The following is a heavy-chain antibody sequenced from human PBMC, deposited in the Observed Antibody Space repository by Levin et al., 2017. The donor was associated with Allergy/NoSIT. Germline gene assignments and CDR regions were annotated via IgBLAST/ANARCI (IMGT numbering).Heavy chain of an antibody. CDR3: AKAYGLGSYYNGFDP. CDR1: GFTFDNYA. J-gene: IGHJ5*02. D-gene: IGHD3-10*01. CDR2: ISWNSDTL. V-gene: IGHV3-9*01. Sequence: SLKISCAASGFTFDNYAIHWVRQAPGKGLEWVSGISWNSDTLGYADSVKGRFIISRDSATNSVYLQMNSLRVEDTALYYCAKAYGLGSYYNGFDPWGQGTLVTVSS.